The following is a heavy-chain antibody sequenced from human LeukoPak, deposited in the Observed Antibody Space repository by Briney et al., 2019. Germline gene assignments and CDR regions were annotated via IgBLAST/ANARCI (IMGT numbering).Heavy chain of an antibody. CDR2: ISSNSDSYT. CDR3: AKDRSMVRGVTKVGPLSH. Sequence: GGSLRLSCAASEFTFSTYNMHWVRQAPGKGLEWVSTISSNSDSYTYYADSVKGRFTISRDNSKNTLYLQMNSLRAEDTAVYYCAKDRSMVRGVTKVGPLSHWGQGTLVTVSS. CDR1: EFTFSTYN. V-gene: IGHV3-21*01. D-gene: IGHD3-10*01. J-gene: IGHJ4*02.